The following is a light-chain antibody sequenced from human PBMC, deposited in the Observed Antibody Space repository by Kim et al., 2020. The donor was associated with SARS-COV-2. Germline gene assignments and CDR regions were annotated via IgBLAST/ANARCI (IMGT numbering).Light chain of an antibody. CDR3: QQYDHYPRT. CDR1: QSISSW. J-gene: IGKJ1*01. V-gene: IGKV1D-16*01. CDR2: AAS. Sequence: DIQMTQSPSLVSASVGDTITITCRASQSISSWLAWYQQKPEKAPKSLIYAASSLQSGVPSRFSGSGSGTHFTLTINSLQPEDFATYYCQQYDHYPRTFGQGTKVDIK.